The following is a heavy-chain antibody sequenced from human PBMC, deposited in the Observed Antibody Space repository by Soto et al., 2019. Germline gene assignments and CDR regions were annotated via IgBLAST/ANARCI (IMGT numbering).Heavy chain of an antibody. V-gene: IGHV3-30-3*01. CDR3: ARVPGWYGRGMFDY. Sequence: QVQLVESGGGVVQPGRSLRLSCAASGFTFSNYAMHWVRQAPGKGLEWVALISYDGSNKYYADSVKGRFTISRDTSKNPLSMQMNSLGTEDKAVYYCARVPGWYGRGMFDYWSQGTLVTVSS. J-gene: IGHJ4*02. CDR1: GFTFSNYA. CDR2: ISYDGSNK. D-gene: IGHD6-19*01.